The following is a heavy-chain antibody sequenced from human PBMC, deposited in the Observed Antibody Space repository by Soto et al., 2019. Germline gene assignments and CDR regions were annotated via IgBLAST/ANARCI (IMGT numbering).Heavy chain of an antibody. J-gene: IGHJ4*02. D-gene: IGHD3-22*01. CDR3: ARIPYANSGTIFDY. V-gene: IGHV3-53*01. CDR2: IYAGSIT. CDR1: ECSSRGKY. Sequence: GPNRHSYTVSECSSRGKYMSWISKNAGKGLEWVSVIYAGSITFYADSVKGRFTISRDDSKNSLYLQMNSLRAEDTAVCYCARIPYANSGTIFDYRGQGT.